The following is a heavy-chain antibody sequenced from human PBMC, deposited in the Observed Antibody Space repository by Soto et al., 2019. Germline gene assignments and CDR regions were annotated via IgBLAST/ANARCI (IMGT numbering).Heavy chain of an antibody. CDR3: ARDAPGVAPF. CDR1: GGSIIDGQTY. J-gene: IGHJ4*02. Sequence: QVQLQESGPGLVKPSQTLSLTCTVSGGSIIDGQTYLNWIRQHPERGLEWMGYINYGGTTNYSPALKSRLLISVDTSKNQFSLTLTSVTAADTAVYYCARDAPGVAPFWGQGTLVTVSS. V-gene: IGHV4-31*03. D-gene: IGHD2-15*01. CDR2: INYGGTT.